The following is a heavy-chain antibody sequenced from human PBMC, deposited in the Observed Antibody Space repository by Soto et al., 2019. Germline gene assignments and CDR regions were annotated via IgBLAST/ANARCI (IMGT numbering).Heavy chain of an antibody. CDR1: GFSFTTYG. J-gene: IGHJ5*02. CDR3: TKSWLFEKNWFDP. CDR2: ISSTGLYT. Sequence: LRLSCAASGFSFTTYGMSWVRQAPGKGLEWVSDISSTGLYTYLADSVKGRFTISRDNSKNTLYLQMNSLRVDDTAVYFCTKSWLFEKNWFDPWGQGTLVTVSS. D-gene: IGHD3-22*01. V-gene: IGHV3-23*01.